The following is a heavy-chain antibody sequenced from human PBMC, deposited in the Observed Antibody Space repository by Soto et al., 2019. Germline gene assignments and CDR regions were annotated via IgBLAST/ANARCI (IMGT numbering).Heavy chain of an antibody. V-gene: IGHV1-2*04. CDR2: INPNSGGT. CDR1: GYTFTGYY. Sequence: ASVKVSCKASGYTFTGYYMHWVRQAPGQGLEWMGWINPNSGGTNYAQKFQGWVTMTRDTSISTAYMELSRLRSDDTAVYYCARDFGNYCTNGVCLRYYYYGMDVWGQGTTVTVSS. CDR3: ARDFGNYCTNGVCLRYYYYGMDV. J-gene: IGHJ6*02. D-gene: IGHD2-8*01.